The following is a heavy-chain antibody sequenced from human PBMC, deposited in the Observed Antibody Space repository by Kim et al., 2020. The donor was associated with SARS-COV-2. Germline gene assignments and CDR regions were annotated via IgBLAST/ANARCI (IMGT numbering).Heavy chain of an antibody. J-gene: IGHJ4*02. CDR1: HGSIGSFY. CDR2: IYHSGTT. V-gene: IGHV4-59*13. D-gene: IGHD3-10*01. CDR3: ARGSLIIPFEH. Sequence: SETLSLTCNISHGSIGSFYWSWIRQPPGKGLEWIGYIYHSGTTNYNPSFKSRVTMSVDTSKNDFSLKLTSATIADTAVYFCARGSLIIPFEHWGQGALVTVSS.